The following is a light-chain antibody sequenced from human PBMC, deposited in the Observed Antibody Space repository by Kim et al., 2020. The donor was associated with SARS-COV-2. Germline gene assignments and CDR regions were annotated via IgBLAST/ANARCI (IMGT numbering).Light chain of an antibody. CDR3: QQYNSHPFT. CDR1: QSISSW. V-gene: IGKV1-5*03. Sequence: DIQMTQSPSTLSTSVGDRVTITCRASQSISSWLAWYQQKPGKAPNLLIYKASSLESGVPSRFSGSGSGTEFTLTISSLQPDDFATYYCQQYNSHPFTFGGGTKLEI. J-gene: IGKJ4*01. CDR2: KAS.